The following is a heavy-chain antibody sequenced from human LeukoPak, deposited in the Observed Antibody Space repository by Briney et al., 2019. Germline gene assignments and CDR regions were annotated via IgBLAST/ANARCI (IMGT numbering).Heavy chain of an antibody. Sequence: SQTLSFTCSVSGGSISSGGYYWSWIRQPPGKGLGWIGYIYHRGRTHYNPSLQSRVTISVDTPKNQFSLKLNSVTAADTAVFYCVRQRGSGTYSFDYWGQGTLVTVSS. J-gene: IGHJ4*02. CDR1: GGSISSGGYY. CDR3: VRQRGSGTYSFDY. CDR2: IYHRGRT. V-gene: IGHV4-30-2*01. D-gene: IGHD3-10*01.